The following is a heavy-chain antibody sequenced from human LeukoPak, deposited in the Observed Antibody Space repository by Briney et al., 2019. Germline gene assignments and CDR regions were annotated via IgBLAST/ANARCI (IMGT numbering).Heavy chain of an antibody. Sequence: GGSLRLSCAASGFTFSNYAMSWVRQAPGKGLEWVSGISGSGGNTYYGDSVKGQFTISRDNSKNTLYLQMDSLGADDTAVYYCARGRYCSGGSCSGSYFDYWGQGTLVTVSS. J-gene: IGHJ4*02. CDR1: GFTFSNYA. CDR2: ISGSGGNT. V-gene: IGHV3-23*01. CDR3: ARGRYCSGGSCSGSYFDY. D-gene: IGHD2-15*01.